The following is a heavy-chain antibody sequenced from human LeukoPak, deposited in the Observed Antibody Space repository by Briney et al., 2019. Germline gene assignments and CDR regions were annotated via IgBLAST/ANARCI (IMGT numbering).Heavy chain of an antibody. D-gene: IGHD6-6*01. Sequence: SETLSLACTVSGGSISSSSYYWGWIRQPPGKGLECIGSIYYSGRNYYNPSLKSRVTISVDTSKNQFSLKLSSVTAADTAVYYRARVQYSSSVDSWGQGTLVTVSS. CDR2: IYYSGRN. CDR3: ARVQYSSSVDS. J-gene: IGHJ4*02. CDR1: GGSISSSSYY. V-gene: IGHV4-39*07.